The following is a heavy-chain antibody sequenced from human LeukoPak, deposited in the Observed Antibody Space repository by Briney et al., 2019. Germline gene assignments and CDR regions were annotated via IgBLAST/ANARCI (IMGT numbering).Heavy chain of an antibody. Sequence: KPSETLSLTCTVSGGSISSSSYYWGWIRKPPGKGLEWIGSIYYSGSTYYNPSLKSRVTISVDTSKNQFPLKLSSVTAADTAVYYCATTYYDFWSGPNDAFDIWGQGTMVTVSS. CDR3: ATTYYDFWSGPNDAFDI. V-gene: IGHV4-39*01. CDR1: GGSISSSSYY. CDR2: IYYSGST. D-gene: IGHD3-3*01. J-gene: IGHJ3*02.